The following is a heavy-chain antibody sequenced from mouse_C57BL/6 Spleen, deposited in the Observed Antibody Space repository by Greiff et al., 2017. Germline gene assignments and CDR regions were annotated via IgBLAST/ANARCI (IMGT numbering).Heavy chain of an antibody. J-gene: IGHJ4*01. CDR1: GFTFSDYY. D-gene: IGHD1-1*01. V-gene: IGHV5-16*01. CDR2: INYDGSST. Sequence: EVHLVESEGGLVQPGSSMKLSCTASGFTFSDYYMAWVRQVPEKGLEWVANINYDGSSTYYLDSLKSRFIISRDNAKNILYLQMSSLKSEDTATYYCARGYYYGGAMDYWGQGTSVTVSS. CDR3: ARGYYYGGAMDY.